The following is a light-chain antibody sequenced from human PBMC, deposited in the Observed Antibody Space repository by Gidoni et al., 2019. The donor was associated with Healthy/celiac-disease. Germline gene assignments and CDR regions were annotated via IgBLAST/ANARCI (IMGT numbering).Light chain of an antibody. V-gene: IGLV3-1*01. CDR1: KLGDKY. J-gene: IGLJ2*01. CDR2: QDS. Sequence: SYELTQPTSVSVSPGQTASITCSGDKLGDKYACWYQQKPGKSPVLVIYQDSKRPSGIPERFSGSNSGNTATLTISGTQAMDEADYYCQAWDSSTAGVVFGGGTKLTVL. CDR3: QAWDSSTAGVV.